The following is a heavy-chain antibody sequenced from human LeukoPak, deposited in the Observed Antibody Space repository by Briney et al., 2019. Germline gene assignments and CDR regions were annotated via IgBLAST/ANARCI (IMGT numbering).Heavy chain of an antibody. D-gene: IGHD3-10*01. CDR1: GGTLSNYA. CDR2: IIPIYAAV. J-gene: IGHJ4*02. V-gene: IGHV1-69*06. CDR3: VRKWVRGVISTDY. Sequence: ASVKVSCKASGGTLSNYAISWVRQAPGQGLEWVGGIIPIYAAVNYAQKIQGRVTLTADKSTGTAYMEMSSLRSQDTAVYYCVRKWVRGVISTDYWGQGTLVTVSS.